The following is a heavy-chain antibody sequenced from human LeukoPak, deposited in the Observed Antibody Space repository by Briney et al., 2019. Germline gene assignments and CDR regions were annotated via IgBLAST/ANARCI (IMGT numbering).Heavy chain of an antibody. CDR2: IRYDGSNK. CDR3: AKAPKDCGGDCYSGYYYYYMDV. CDR1: GFTFSSYG. V-gene: IGHV3-30*02. D-gene: IGHD2-21*02. Sequence: SGGSLRLSCAVSGFTFSSYGMHWVRQAPGKGLEWVAFIRYDGSNKYYADSVKGRFTISRDNSKNTLYLQMNSLRAEDTAVYYCAKAPKDCGGDCYSGYYYYYMDVWGKGTTVTISS. J-gene: IGHJ6*03.